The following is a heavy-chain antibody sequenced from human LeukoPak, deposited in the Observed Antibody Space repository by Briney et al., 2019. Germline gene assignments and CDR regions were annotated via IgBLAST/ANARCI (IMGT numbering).Heavy chain of an antibody. CDR3: ARDWSMLRGGHNWFDP. CDR2: ITDSGDGE. CDR1: GFTFSSSA. J-gene: IGHJ5*02. D-gene: IGHD3-10*01. Sequence: PGGSLRLSCAASGFTFSSSAMSWVRQAPGKGLAWVSSITDSGDGEYYADSVKGRFTISRDDSKNTLYLQMNSLRAEDTAVYYCARDWSMLRGGHNWFDPWGQGTLVTVSS. V-gene: IGHV3-23*01.